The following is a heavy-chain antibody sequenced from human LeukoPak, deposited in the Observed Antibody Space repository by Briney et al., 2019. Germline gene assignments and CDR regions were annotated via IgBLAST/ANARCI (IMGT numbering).Heavy chain of an antibody. J-gene: IGHJ4*02. V-gene: IGHV3-23*01. CDR3: AKGWKQLWLLDY. Sequence: GGSLRLSCAASGFTFSSYAMSWVRQAPGKGLVWVSAISGSGGSTYYADSVKGRFTISRDNSKNTLYLQMNSLRAEDTAVYYCAKGWKQLWLLDYWGQGTLVTVSS. CDR1: GFTFSSYA. D-gene: IGHD5-18*01. CDR2: ISGSGGST.